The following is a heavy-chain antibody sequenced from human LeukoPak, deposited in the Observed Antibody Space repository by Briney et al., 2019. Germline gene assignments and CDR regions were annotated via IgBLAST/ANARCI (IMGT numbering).Heavy chain of an antibody. J-gene: IGHJ4*02. CDR2: IYPGDSDT. CDR3: ARLSPAAAATPEPYYFDY. Sequence: ESLKISCEGSGYIFTEYWIGWVRQMPGKGLEWMGIIYPGDSDTTYSPSFQGQVTISADKSISLAYLQWSSLRASGTAIYYCARLSPAAAATPEPYYFDYWGQGTLVTVSS. D-gene: IGHD6-13*01. CDR1: GYIFTEYW. V-gene: IGHV5-51*01.